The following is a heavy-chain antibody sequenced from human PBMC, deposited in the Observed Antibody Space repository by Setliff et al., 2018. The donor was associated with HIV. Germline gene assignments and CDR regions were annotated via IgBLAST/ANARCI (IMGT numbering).Heavy chain of an antibody. J-gene: IGHJ4*02. D-gene: IGHD5-18*01. CDR2: INPSDGTK. CDR3: ARGRGYTYDFQY. CDR1: GYTFTSYG. Sequence: ASVKVSCKASGYTFTSYGMNWVRQAPGQGLDWMGIINPSDGTKIYAQNFQGRVTMTRDTSTSTVYMELSSLTSGDTAVYYCARGRGYTYDFQYWGQGTLVTVSS. V-gene: IGHV1-46*01.